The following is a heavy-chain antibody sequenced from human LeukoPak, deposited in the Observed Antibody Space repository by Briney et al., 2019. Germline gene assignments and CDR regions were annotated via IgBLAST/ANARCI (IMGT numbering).Heavy chain of an antibody. Sequence: SETLSLTCTVSDYSISISYYWGWVRQSPGKGLEWIGSIYHSGTTYYNPSLKSRVTISVDTSKNQFSLRLSSVTATDTAVYYCARAHRVYVTSYDRYYYHMDVWGKGTSVTVSS. CDR2: IYHSGTT. CDR1: DYSISISYY. CDR3: ARAHRVYVTSYDRYYYHMDV. V-gene: IGHV4-38-2*02. J-gene: IGHJ6*03. D-gene: IGHD3-10*02.